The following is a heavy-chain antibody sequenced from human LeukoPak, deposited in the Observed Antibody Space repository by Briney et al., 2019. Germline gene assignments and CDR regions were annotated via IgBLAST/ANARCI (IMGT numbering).Heavy chain of an antibody. D-gene: IGHD2-15*01. Sequence: GSLRLSCTASGFTFSVYSMNWVRQAPGKGLEWVSSISRSSSYIYYADSVKGRFTISRDNAKNSLFLQMNSLRAEDTAVYYCARGVDCSGGSCYSGDYWGQGTLVTVSS. J-gene: IGHJ4*02. CDR1: GFTFSVYS. CDR3: ARGVDCSGGSCYSGDY. CDR2: ISRSSSYI. V-gene: IGHV3-21*01.